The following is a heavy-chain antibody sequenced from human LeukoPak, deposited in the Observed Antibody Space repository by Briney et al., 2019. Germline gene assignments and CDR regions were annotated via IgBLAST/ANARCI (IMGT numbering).Heavy chain of an antibody. CDR3: ATYRVGIAVAANLFDY. CDR2: FDPEDGET. CDR1: GYTLTELS. V-gene: IGHV1-24*01. J-gene: IGHJ4*02. Sequence: GASVKVSCKVSGYTLTELSMHWVRQAPGKGLEWMGGFDPEDGETIYAQKFQGRVTMTEDTSTDTAYMGLSSLRSEDTAVYYCATYRVGIAVAANLFDYWGQGTLVTVSS. D-gene: IGHD6-19*01.